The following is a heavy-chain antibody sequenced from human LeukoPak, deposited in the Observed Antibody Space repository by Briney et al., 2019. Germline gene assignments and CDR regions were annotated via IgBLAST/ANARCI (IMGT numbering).Heavy chain of an antibody. D-gene: IGHD6-13*01. V-gene: IGHV3-30*18. CDR2: ISYDGSNK. CDR1: GFTFSSYG. J-gene: IGHJ4*02. CDR3: AKAPIAAAGIYYFDY. Sequence: GKSLRLSCAASGFTFSSYGIHWVRQAPGKGLEWVAVISYDGSNKYYADSVKGRFTISRDNSKNTLYLQMNSLRAEDTAVYYYAKAPIAAAGIYYFDYWGQGTLVTVSS.